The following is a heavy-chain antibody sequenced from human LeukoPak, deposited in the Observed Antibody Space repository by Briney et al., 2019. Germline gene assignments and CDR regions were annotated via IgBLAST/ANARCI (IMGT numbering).Heavy chain of an antibody. V-gene: IGHV3-7*05. CDR3: ATVSWGLLGSLDY. J-gene: IGHJ4*02. CDR1: GFTFSRYW. D-gene: IGHD6-13*01. CDR2: IKEDGNEK. Sequence: GGSLRLSCAASGFTFSRYWMSWVRQAAGKGLEWVANIKEDGNEKYYVDSVKGRFTISRDNAKNSLYLQMNNLRAEDTAVYYCATVSWGLLGSLDYWGQGTLVTVSS.